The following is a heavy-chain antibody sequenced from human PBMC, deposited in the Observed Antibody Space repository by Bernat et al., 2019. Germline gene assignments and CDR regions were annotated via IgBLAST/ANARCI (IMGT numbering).Heavy chain of an antibody. D-gene: IGHD6-19*01. J-gene: IGHJ4*02. V-gene: IGHV2-5*02. CDR3: AHRRLAVAAFDY. Sequence: QITLKESGPTLVKPTQTLTLTCTFSGFSLSTSGVDVGWIRQPPGKALEWLALIYWDDDKRYSPSLKSRLTITKDTSKNQVVLTMTNMDPVDTATYYCAHRRLAVAAFDYWGQGTLVTVSS. CDR1: GFSLSTSGVD. CDR2: IYWDDDK.